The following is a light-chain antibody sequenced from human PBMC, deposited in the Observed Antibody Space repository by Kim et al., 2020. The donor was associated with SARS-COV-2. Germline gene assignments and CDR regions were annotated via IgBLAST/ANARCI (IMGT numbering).Light chain of an antibody. J-gene: IGLJ2*01. Sequence: SVSPGQTARITCSGDVLAKIYARWFQQKPGQAPILVIYKDTERPSGIPERFSGSSSGTTVTLTISGALVEDEADYYCYSAADNNVVFGGGTQLTVL. CDR3: YSAADNNVV. CDR1: VLAKIY. V-gene: IGLV3-27*01. CDR2: KDT.